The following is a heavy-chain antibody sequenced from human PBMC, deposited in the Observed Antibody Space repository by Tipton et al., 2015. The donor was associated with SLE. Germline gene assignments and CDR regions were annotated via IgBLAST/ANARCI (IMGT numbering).Heavy chain of an antibody. CDR2: IYPGDSDT. Sequence: QLVQSGAEVKKPGESLKISCKGSGYSFTNHWIGWVRQMPGKGLEWMGFIYPGDSDTRYRPSFQGKATISADKTISSAYLQWSSLKASDTAIYYCERHSVDIGGFDIWGQGTMVTVSS. CDR1: GYSFTNHW. CDR3: ERHSVDIGGFDI. V-gene: IGHV5-51*01. D-gene: IGHD5-12*01. J-gene: IGHJ3*02.